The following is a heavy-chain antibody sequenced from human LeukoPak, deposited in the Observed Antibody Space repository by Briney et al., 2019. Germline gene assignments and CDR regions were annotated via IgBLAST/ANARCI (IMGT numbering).Heavy chain of an antibody. CDR2: ISGSGGST. V-gene: IGHV3-23*01. Sequence: PGGSLRLSCAASGFTFSSYAMSWVRQAPGKGLEWVSAISGSGGSTYYADSVKGRFTISRDNAKNSLYLQMNSLRAEDTAVYYCARDPEAGSSWLISDYWGQGTLVTVSS. D-gene: IGHD6-13*01. CDR3: ARDPEAGSSWLISDY. J-gene: IGHJ4*02. CDR1: GFTFSSYA.